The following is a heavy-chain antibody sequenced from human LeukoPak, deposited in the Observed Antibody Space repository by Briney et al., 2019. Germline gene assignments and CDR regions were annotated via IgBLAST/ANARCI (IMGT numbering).Heavy chain of an antibody. Sequence: SETLSLTCTVSGGSISSSSYYWGWIRQPPGKGLEWIGSIYYSGSTYYNPSLKSRVTISVDTSKNQFSLKLSSVTAADTAVYYCARNYYGSGSYSRTLYGMDVWGQGTSVTVSS. V-gene: IGHV4-39*07. CDR1: GGSISSSSYY. J-gene: IGHJ6*02. CDR2: IYYSGST. CDR3: ARNYYGSGSYSRTLYGMDV. D-gene: IGHD3-10*01.